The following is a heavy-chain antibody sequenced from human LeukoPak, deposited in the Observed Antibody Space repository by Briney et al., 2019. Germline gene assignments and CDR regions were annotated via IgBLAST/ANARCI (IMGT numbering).Heavy chain of an antibody. J-gene: IGHJ6*02. V-gene: IGHV6-1*01. D-gene: IGHD2-2*01. CDR3: ARTSPYCSSTSCYVVGNYYYYYGMDV. CDR2: TYYRSKWYN. Sequence: SQTLSLTCAISGDSVSSNSAAWNWIRQSPSRGLEWLGRTYYRSKWYNDYAVSVKSRITINPDTSKNQFSLKLSSVTAADTAVYYCARTSPYCSSTSCYVVGNYYYYYGMDVWGQGTTVTVSS. CDR1: GDSVSSNSAA.